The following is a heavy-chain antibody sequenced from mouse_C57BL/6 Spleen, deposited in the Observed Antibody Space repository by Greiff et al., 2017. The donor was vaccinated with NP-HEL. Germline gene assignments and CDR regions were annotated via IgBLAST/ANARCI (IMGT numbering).Heavy chain of an antibody. CDR3: ARSGNPAWFAY. CDR2: IDPSDSYT. Sequence: VQLQESGAELVKPGASVKLSCKASGYTFTSYWMQWVKQRPGQGLEWIGEIDPSDSYTNYNQKFKGKATLTVDTSSSTAYMQLSSLTSEDSAVYYCARSGNPAWFAYWGQGTLVTVSA. CDR1: GYTFTSYW. J-gene: IGHJ3*01. D-gene: IGHD2-1*01. V-gene: IGHV1-50*01.